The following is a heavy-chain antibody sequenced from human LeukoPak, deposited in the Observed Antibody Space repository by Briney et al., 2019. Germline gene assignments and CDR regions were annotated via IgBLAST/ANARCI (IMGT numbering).Heavy chain of an antibody. V-gene: IGHV3-21*01. D-gene: IGHD2-2*01. CDR3: ARDQGGVVVPAAITLNGFDP. CDR2: ISSSSSYI. Sequence: KPGGSLRLSCAASGFTFSSYSMNWVRQAPGKGLEWVSSISSSSSYIYYADSVKGRFTISRDNAKNSLYLQMNSLRAEDTAVYYCARDQGGVVVPAAITLNGFDPWGQGTLVTVPS. CDR1: GFTFSSYS. J-gene: IGHJ5*02.